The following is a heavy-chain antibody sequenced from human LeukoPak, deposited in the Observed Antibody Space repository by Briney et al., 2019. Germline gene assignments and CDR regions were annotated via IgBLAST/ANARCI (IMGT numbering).Heavy chain of an antibody. D-gene: IGHD4-17*01. CDR2: IYYSGST. CDR3: AKETTGDAFDI. Sequence: SETLSLTCTVSGGSISSYYWSWIRQPPGKGLEWIGYIYYSGSTNYNPSLKSRVTISVDTSKNQFSLKLSSVTAADTAVYYCAKETTGDAFDIWGQGTMVTVSS. CDR1: GGSISSYY. V-gene: IGHV4-59*12. J-gene: IGHJ3*02.